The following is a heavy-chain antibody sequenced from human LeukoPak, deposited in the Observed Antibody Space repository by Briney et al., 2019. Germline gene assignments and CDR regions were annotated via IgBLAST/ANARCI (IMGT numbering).Heavy chain of an antibody. J-gene: IGHJ5*02. CDR2: IYSSGST. CDR3: ARLNKPGWFDP. CDR1: GGSINNYY. V-gene: IGHV4-4*07. D-gene: IGHD1-14*01. Sequence: SETLSLTCTVSGGSINNYYWSWIRQPAGKGLEWIGLIYSSGSTSYNPSLKSRVTISVDTSKNQFSLKLSSVTAADTAVYYCARLNKPGWFDPWGQGTLVTVSS.